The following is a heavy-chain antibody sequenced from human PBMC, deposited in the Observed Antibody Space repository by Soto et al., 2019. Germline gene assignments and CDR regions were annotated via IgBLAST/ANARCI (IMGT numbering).Heavy chain of an antibody. CDR3: AVHLGENYYTMDV. D-gene: IGHD3-10*01. J-gene: IGHJ6*02. V-gene: IGHV3-23*01. Sequence: EVQLLESGGGWVQPGGSLRLSCAASGFTFSTFVMTWVRQVPGEGLEWISSITGSGKSAYYADSVKDRVTISRDNSKNTLYLQISSLGVDDTAVYHCAVHLGENYYTMDVWGQGTTVTVSS. CDR1: GFTFSTFV. CDR2: ITGSGKSA.